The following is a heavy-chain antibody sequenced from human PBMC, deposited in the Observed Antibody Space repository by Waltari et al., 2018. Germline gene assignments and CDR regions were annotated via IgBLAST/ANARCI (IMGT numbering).Heavy chain of an antibody. Sequence: QLQLQESGPGLVKPSGTLSPTCTLYGDSMNSHSWWSWVRRPPEKGLEWIGQIHRSGRNNYNPSLESRVTISLDTSNRQVSLKLTSTTAADTAVYYCARDRGIGLYFDSWGQGTLVTVSP. J-gene: IGHJ4*02. CDR3: ARDRGIGLYFDS. CDR2: IHRSGRN. D-gene: IGHD1-26*01. CDR1: GDSMNSHSW. V-gene: IGHV4-4*02.